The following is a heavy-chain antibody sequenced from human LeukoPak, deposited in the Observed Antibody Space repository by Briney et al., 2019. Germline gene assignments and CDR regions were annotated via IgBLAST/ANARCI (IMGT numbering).Heavy chain of an antibody. CDR1: GFTFSRFG. CDR3: ARTYCSSTSCLVDY. CDR2: ISSNGGST. J-gene: IGHJ4*02. Sequence: GGSLRLSCATSGFTFSRFGMHWVLQAPGKGLEYVSAISSNGGSTYYADSVKGRFTISRDNSKNTLYLQMGSLRAEDMAMYYCARTYCSSTSCLVDYWGQGTLVTVSS. D-gene: IGHD2-2*01. V-gene: IGHV3-64*02.